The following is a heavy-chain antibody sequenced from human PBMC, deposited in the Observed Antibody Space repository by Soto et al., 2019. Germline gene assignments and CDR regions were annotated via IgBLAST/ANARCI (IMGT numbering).Heavy chain of an antibody. CDR2: IYYTGTT. Sequence: PSETLSLTCTVSGCSIRSYYWSWIRQPPGKGLEWIGYIYYTGTTNYNPSIKRRGTISVDTSKNQVPMKLNSVTAADTAMYYCARAIDLASWGQGTMVTVSS. CDR1: GCSIRSYY. V-gene: IGHV4-59*01. J-gene: IGHJ4*02. CDR3: ARAIDLAS.